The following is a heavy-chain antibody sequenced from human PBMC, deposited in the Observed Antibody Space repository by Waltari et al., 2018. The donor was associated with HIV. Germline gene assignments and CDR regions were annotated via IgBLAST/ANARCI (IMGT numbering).Heavy chain of an antibody. J-gene: IGHJ4*02. CDR2: IKGKTDAGTR. D-gene: IGHD7-27*01. CDR1: GLTFAAAW. V-gene: IGHV3-15*01. CDR3: AAGTGRSDFDY. Sequence: EVQLVESGGGLVEPGGSLRLSCAASGLTFAAAWMNWVRQAPGKGLEWVARIKGKTDAGTRDFAAPVKGRFSISRNYLKNTVDLQMNNLKTEDTALYYCAAGTGRSDFDYWGQGTLVTVSS.